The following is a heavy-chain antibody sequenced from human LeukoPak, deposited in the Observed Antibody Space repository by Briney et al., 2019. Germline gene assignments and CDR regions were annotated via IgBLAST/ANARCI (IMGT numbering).Heavy chain of an antibody. CDR3: ARDHDYYDSSGTDY. CDR2: MNPNSGNT. D-gene: IGHD3-22*01. J-gene: IGHJ4*02. CDR1: GHTFTSYD. Sequence: ASVKVSCKASGHTFTSYDINWVRQATGQGLEWMGWMNPNSGNTGYAQKFQGRVTMTRNTSISTAYMELSSLRSEDTAVYYCARDHDYYDSSGTDYWGQGTLVTVSS. V-gene: IGHV1-8*01.